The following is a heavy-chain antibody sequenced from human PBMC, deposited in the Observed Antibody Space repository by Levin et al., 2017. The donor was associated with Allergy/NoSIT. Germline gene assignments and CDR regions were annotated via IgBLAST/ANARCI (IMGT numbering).Heavy chain of an antibody. Sequence: MASETLSLTCAVYGGSFSGYYWSWIRQPPGKGLEWIGEINHSGSTNYNPSLKSRVTISVDTSKNQFSLKLSSVTAADTAVYYCARQAGGWWGQGTLVTVSS. CDR3: ARQAGGW. CDR1: GGSFSGYY. V-gene: IGHV4-34*01. J-gene: IGHJ4*02. D-gene: IGHD3-16*01. CDR2: INHSGST.